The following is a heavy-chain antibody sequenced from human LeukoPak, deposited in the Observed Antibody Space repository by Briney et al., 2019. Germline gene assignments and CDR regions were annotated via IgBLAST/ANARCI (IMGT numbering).Heavy chain of an antibody. D-gene: IGHD3-10*01. CDR2: INHSGST. Sequence: PSETLSLTCAVYGGSFSGYYWSWIRQPPGKGLEWIGEINHSGSTNYNPSLKSRVTISVDTSKNQFSLKLSSVTAADTAVYYCARPRVRGVIIRGFDYWGQGTLVTVSS. V-gene: IGHV4-34*01. CDR1: GGSFSGYY. J-gene: IGHJ4*01. CDR3: ARPRVRGVIIRGFDY.